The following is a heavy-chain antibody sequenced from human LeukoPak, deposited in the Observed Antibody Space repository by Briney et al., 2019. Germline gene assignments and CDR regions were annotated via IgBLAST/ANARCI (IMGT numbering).Heavy chain of an antibody. Sequence: SETLSLTCAVYGGSFSGYYWSWIRQPPGKGLEWIGEINHSGSTNYNPSLKSRVTISVDTSKNQFSLKLSSVTAADTAVYYCAREGIRYFDWLSFDYWGQGTLVTVSS. V-gene: IGHV4-34*01. CDR3: AREGIRYFDWLSFDY. CDR1: GGSFSGYY. D-gene: IGHD3-9*01. J-gene: IGHJ4*02. CDR2: INHSGST.